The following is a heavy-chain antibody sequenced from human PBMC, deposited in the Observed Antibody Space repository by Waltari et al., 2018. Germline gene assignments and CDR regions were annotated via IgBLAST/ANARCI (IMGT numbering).Heavy chain of an antibody. D-gene: IGHD6-6*01. V-gene: IGHV3-7*03. J-gene: IGHJ2*01. CDR3: ARDQYQAAARPSGYFDL. Sequence: EVQLVESGGGLVQPGGSLRLSSAASGCTFSSYRMTWVRQDPGKGLEWVANIKQAGSEKYYVDSVKGRFTISRDNAKNSLYLQMNSLRAEDTAVYYCARDQYQAAARPSGYFDLWGRGTLVTVSS. CDR1: GCTFSSYR. CDR2: IKQAGSEK.